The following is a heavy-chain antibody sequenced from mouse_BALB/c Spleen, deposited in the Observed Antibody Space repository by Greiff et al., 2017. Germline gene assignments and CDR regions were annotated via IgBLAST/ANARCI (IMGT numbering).Heavy chain of an antibody. CDR2: IYPSDSYT. Sequence: QVQLQQPGAELVRPGASVKLSCKASGYTFTSYWINWVKQRPGQGLEWIGNIYPSDSYTNYNQKFKDKATLTVDKSSSTAYMQLSSPTSEDSAVYYCTGDYGSFDYWGQGTTLTVSS. D-gene: IGHD1-2*01. V-gene: IGHV1-69*02. CDR3: TGDYGSFDY. CDR1: GYTFTSYW. J-gene: IGHJ2*01.